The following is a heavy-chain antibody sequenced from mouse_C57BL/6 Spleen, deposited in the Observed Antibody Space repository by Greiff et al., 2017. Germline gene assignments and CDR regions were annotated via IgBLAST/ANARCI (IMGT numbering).Heavy chain of an antibody. CDR2: ISDGGSYT. J-gene: IGHJ2*01. V-gene: IGHV5-4*01. D-gene: IGHD1-1*02. CDR1: GFTFSSYA. CDR3: ARDSGNSFDY. Sequence: EVKLVESGGGLVKPGGSLKLSCAASGFTFSSYAMSWVRQTPEKRLEWVATISDGGSYTYYPDNVKGRFTISRDNAKNNLYLQMSHLKSEDTAMYYCARDSGNSFDYWGQGTTLTVSS.